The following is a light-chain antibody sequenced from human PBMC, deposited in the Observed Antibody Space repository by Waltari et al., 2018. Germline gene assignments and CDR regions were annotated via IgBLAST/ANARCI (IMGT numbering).Light chain of an antibody. CDR1: QSVLYSSNNNNY. CDR2: WAC. J-gene: IGKJ2*01. V-gene: IGKV4-1*01. CDR3: QQFYSAPYT. Sequence: DIVMTQSPDSLAVSLGERATINCKSSQSVLYSSNNNNYLAWYRQKPGQPPKRLIYWACTRECGVPDRFSGSGSWTDFTLTISRLQAEDVAVYYCQQFYSAPYTFGQGTKLEIK.